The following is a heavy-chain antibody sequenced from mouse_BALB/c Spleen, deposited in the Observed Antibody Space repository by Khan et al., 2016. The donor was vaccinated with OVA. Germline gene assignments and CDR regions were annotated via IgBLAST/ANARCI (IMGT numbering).Heavy chain of an antibody. CDR1: GFSFSSYT. V-gene: IGHV5-6-4*01. J-gene: IGHJ1*01. Sequence: EVELVESGGGLVNPGGSLKLSCAASGFSFSSYTMSWVRQTPEKRLEWVATISSGSTYTYYPDSVKGRFTISRDNAKNNLYLQMSSQKSEDTAMYYCTRDGNYAHWYVDVWGAGTTVTVSS. D-gene: IGHD2-1*01. CDR3: TRDGNYAHWYVDV. CDR2: ISSGSTYT.